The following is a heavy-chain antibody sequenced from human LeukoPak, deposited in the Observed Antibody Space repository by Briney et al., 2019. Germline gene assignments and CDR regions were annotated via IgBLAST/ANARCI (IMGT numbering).Heavy chain of an antibody. J-gene: IGHJ6*02. CDR3: TRDDRTLWSGNYYYYGMDV. CDR2: IKQDASEK. D-gene: IGHD3-3*01. V-gene: IGHV3-7*01. Sequence: PGGSLRLSCAASGFTFSNFCMSWVRQAPGKGLEWVANIKQDASEKYYVDSVKGRFTISRDNPKSSLYLQMNSLRAEDTAVYYCTRDDRTLWSGNYYYYGMDVWGQGTTVTVS. CDR1: GFTFSNFC.